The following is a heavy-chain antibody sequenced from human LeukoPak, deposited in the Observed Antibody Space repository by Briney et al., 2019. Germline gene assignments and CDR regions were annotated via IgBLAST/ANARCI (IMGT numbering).Heavy chain of an antibody. CDR1: GYTFTSYY. D-gene: IGHD4-17*01. V-gene: IGHV1-46*01. J-gene: IGHJ6*03. Sequence: ASVKVSCKASGYTFTSYYMHWVRQAPGQGLEWMGIINPSGGSTSYAQKFQGRVTMIRDMSTSTVYMELSSLRSEDTAVYYCARDPSKTTVTTAGASYYMDVWGKGTTVTVSS. CDR2: INPSGGST. CDR3: ARDPSKTTVTTAGASYYMDV.